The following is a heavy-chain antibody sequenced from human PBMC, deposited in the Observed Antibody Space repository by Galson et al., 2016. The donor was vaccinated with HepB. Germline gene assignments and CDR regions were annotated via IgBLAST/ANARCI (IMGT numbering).Heavy chain of an antibody. V-gene: IGHV4-59*01. J-gene: IGHJ5*02. Sequence: LEWIAFIHYSGRTGFNPSLKSRVTISVDTSKNQFSLKLSSVSAADTAVYYCAREPFAGNFGWFDPWGQGTLVTVSS. CDR3: AREPFAGNFGWFDP. CDR2: IHYSGRT. D-gene: IGHD4-23*01.